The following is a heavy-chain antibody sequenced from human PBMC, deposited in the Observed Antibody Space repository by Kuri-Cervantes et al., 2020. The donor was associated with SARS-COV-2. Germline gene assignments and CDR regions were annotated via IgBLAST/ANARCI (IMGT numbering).Heavy chain of an antibody. CDR2: ISGSGGST. Sequence: GGSLRLSCAASGFTFSSYAMSWVRQAPGKGLEWVSAISGSGGSTYYADSVKGRFTISRDNSKNTLYLQMNSLRAEDTAVYYCARDDCSGGSCRNYYYYGMDVWGQGTTVTVSS. V-gene: IGHV3-23*01. CDR1: GFTFSSYA. J-gene: IGHJ6*02. D-gene: IGHD2-15*01. CDR3: ARDDCSGGSCRNYYYYGMDV.